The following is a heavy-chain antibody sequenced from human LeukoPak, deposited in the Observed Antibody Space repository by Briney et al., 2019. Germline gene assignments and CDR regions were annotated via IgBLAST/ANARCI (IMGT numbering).Heavy chain of an antibody. V-gene: IGHV1-2*06. CDR2: INPNSGGT. CDR3: ARTDSYYYGSESRSLDY. J-gene: IGHJ4*02. Sequence: ASMKVSCKASGYTFTGYYLHWVRQAPGQGLEWMGRINPNSGGTNYAQKFQGRVTMTRDTSISTAYMELSRLRSDDTAVYFCARTDSYYYGSESRSLDYWGQGTLVTVPS. D-gene: IGHD3-10*01. CDR1: GYTFTGYY.